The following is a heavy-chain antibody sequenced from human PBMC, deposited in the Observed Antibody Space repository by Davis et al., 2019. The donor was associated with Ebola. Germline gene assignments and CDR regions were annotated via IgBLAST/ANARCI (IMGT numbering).Heavy chain of an antibody. J-gene: IGHJ2*01. CDR2: ISYDGSKK. CDR3: AKDEGHGYCFSTNCPLSWFFDL. V-gene: IGHV3-30-3*01. Sequence: PGGSLRLSCAASGFTFTRHAMHWVRQAPGKGLEWVAAISYDGSKKYYADSVKGRVTISRDNAKNTLYLEMNSLRPEDTALYYCAKDEGHGYCFSTNCPLSWFFDLWGRGTLVTVSS. CDR1: GFTFTRHA. D-gene: IGHD2-2*01.